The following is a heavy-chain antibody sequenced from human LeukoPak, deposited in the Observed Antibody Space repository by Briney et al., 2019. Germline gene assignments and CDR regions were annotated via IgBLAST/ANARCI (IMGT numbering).Heavy chain of an antibody. CDR1: GGSISSYY. J-gene: IGHJ6*03. Sequence: SETLSLTCTVSGGSISSYYWSWIRQPAGKGLEWIGRIYTSGSTNYNPSLKSRVTMSVDTSKNQFSLKLSSATAADTAVYYCARDNPLTFGGVIATDDYYYYYMDVWGKGTTVTVSS. CDR2: IYTSGST. CDR3: ARDNPLTFGGVIATDDYYYYYMDV. D-gene: IGHD3-16*02. V-gene: IGHV4-4*07.